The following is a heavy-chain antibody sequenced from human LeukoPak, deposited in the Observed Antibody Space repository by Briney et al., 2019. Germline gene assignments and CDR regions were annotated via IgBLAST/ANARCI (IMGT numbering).Heavy chain of an antibody. CDR3: ARFEDSSSWYMIKSLDY. Sequence: GGSLRLSCAASGFTISSYWMSWVRQAPGKGQEWVANIKQDGSEKYYVDSVKGRFTISRDNAKNSLYLQMNSLRAEDTAVYYCARFEDSSSWYMIKSLDYWGQGTLVTVSS. V-gene: IGHV3-7*01. CDR2: IKQDGSEK. CDR1: GFTISSYW. J-gene: IGHJ4*02. D-gene: IGHD6-13*01.